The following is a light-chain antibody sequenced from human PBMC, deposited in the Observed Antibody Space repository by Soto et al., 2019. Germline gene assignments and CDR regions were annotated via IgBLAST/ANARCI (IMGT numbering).Light chain of an antibody. J-gene: IGKJ1*01. Sequence: EIVLTQSPGTLSLSPGESATLSCRASQSVSNNLAWYQQKPGQAPRLLIYGASKRATGFPARFSGSGSGTDFTLTISSLQSEDFAVYYCQQYNNWPWTFGQGTKVDIK. CDR2: GAS. CDR1: QSVSNN. CDR3: QQYNNWPWT. V-gene: IGKV3-15*01.